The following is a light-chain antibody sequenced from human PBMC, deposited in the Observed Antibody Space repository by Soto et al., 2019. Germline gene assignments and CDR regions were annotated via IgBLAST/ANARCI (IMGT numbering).Light chain of an antibody. J-gene: IGLJ3*02. V-gene: IGLV1-40*01. CDR2: ENT. CDR1: SSDIGAGYE. Sequence: QSVLTQPPSVSGAPGQTVTISCTGSSSDIGAGYEVHWYQQVPGTAPKLLIFENTNRPSGVPDRFSGSKSGASASLAITGLQAEDEADYYCQSYDGSLGGSGVFGGGPKLTVL. CDR3: QSYDGSLGGSGV.